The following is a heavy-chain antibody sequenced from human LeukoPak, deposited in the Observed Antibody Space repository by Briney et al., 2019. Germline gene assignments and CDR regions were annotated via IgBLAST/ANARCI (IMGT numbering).Heavy chain of an antibody. CDR1: GGTFSSYA. CDR3: ATDALSFGVVISAY. J-gene: IGHJ4*02. V-gene: IGHV1-69*13. D-gene: IGHD3-3*01. CDR2: IIPIFGTA. Sequence: ASGKVSCKASGGTFSSYAISWVRQAPGQGLEWMGGIIPIFGTANYAQKFQGRVTITADDSTSTAYMELSSLRSEATAVYYCATDALSFGVVISAYWGQGTLVTVSS.